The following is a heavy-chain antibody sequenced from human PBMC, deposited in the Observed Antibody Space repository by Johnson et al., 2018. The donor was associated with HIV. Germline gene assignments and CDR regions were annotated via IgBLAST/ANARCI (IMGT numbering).Heavy chain of an antibody. Sequence: VQLVESGGGLVKPGRSLRLSCAASGFTFSSYAMHWVRQAPGKGLDWVSVIYSGGSTYYADSLKDRFTISRDNSKNSLYLQMNSLRAEDTAVYYCAGGYGSGSGDAFDIWGQGTVLTVS. CDR1: GFTFSSYA. CDR3: AGGYGSGSGDAFDI. D-gene: IGHD3-10*01. J-gene: IGHJ3*02. V-gene: IGHV3-66*01. CDR2: IYSGGST.